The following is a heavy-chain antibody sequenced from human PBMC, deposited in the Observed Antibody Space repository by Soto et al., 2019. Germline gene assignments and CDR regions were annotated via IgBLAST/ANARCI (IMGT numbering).Heavy chain of an antibody. CDR1: GFTFSSYG. CDR3: AKDTRDIVVVPAAMMYYYGMDV. J-gene: IGHJ6*02. CDR2: ISYDGSNK. D-gene: IGHD2-2*01. Sequence: QVQLVESGGGVVQPGRSLRLSCAASGFTFSSYGMHWVRQAPGKGLEWVAVISYDGSNKYYADSVKGRFTISRDNSKNSLHLQMNSLRAEDTAVYYCAKDTRDIVVVPAAMMYYYGMDVWGQGTTVTVSS. V-gene: IGHV3-30*18.